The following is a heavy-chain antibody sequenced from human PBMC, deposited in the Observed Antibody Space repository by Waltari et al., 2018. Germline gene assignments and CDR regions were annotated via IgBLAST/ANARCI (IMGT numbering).Heavy chain of an antibody. CDR3: AKDRGWPNYLDY. D-gene: IGHD6-19*01. Sequence: QVQLVESGGGVVQPGGSLRLSCAASGFPFSSYGMHWVRQAPGKGLEWVTFIRYDGTNKYYSDSVKGRFTISRDNSKNTLYLQMNSLRPEDTAVYYCAKDRGWPNYLDYWGQGTLVTVSS. CDR1: GFPFSSYG. J-gene: IGHJ4*02. V-gene: IGHV3-30*02. CDR2: IRYDGTNK.